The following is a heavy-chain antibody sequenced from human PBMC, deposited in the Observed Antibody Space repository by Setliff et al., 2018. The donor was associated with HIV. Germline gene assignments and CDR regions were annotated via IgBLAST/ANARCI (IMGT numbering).Heavy chain of an antibody. CDR2: IYYSGST. J-gene: IGHJ4*02. CDR1: GGSIGSSSYY. D-gene: IGHD1-7*01. Sequence: SETLSLTCTVSGGSIGSSSYYWGWIRQPPGKGLEWIGSIYYSGSTYYNPSLKSRVTISVDTSKNQFSLKLSSVTAADTTVYYCARTPEELRYFDYWSQGTLVTVSS. V-gene: IGHV4-39*01. CDR3: ARTPEELRYFDY.